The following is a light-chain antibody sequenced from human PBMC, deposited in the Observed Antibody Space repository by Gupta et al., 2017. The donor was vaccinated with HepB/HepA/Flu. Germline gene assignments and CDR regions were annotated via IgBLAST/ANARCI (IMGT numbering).Light chain of an antibody. Sequence: QSALTQPASVFGSPGQSITISFTGTSSDVGGYNYVSWYQQYSGKAPKLIIFAVTDRPSGVSNRFSGSKSGNTAALTISGLQAEDEADYYCSSYTSSATYFFGTGTKVTVL. CDR2: AVT. J-gene: IGLJ1*01. CDR3: SSYTSSATYF. CDR1: SSDVGGYNY. V-gene: IGLV2-14*03.